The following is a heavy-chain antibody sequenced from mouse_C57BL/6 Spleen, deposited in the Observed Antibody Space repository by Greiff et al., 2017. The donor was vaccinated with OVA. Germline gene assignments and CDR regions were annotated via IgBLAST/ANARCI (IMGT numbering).Heavy chain of an antibody. J-gene: IGHJ3*01. CDR2: IDPEDGET. V-gene: IGHV14-2*01. D-gene: IGHD3-2*02. Sequence: VQLKESGAELVKPGASVKLSCTASGFNIKDYYMHWVKPRTEQGLEWIGRIDPEDGETKYAPKFQGKATITADTSSNTAYLQLSSLTSEDTAVYYCARSDSSGYVFDWFAYWGQGTLVTVSA. CDR3: ARSDSSGYVFDWFAY. CDR1: GFNIKDYY.